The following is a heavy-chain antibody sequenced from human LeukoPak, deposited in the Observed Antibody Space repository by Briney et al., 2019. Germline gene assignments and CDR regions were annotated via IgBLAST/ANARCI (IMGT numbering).Heavy chain of an antibody. Sequence: GGSLRLSCGASGFTFNFWMNWVRQAPGKGLEWVSSISSDSSYIYYADAVQGRFTVSRDNAKYSLYLQMNSLRAEDTAVYYCVRGSYGAYDYWGQGSLVTVSS. J-gene: IGHJ4*02. CDR1: GFTFNFW. CDR3: VRGSYGAYDY. CDR2: ISSDSSYI. V-gene: IGHV3-21*01. D-gene: IGHD4-17*01.